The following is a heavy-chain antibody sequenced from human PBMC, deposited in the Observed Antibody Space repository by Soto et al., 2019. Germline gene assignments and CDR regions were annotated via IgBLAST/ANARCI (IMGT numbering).Heavy chain of an antibody. Sequence: QVQLQESGPGLVKPSGTLSLTCAVSGVSISSSQWWSWVRQPPGKGLEWIGEIYHNERTNYNPSLKRRLPMSLDRSKNQVSLKLSSVTAADTATYYCGRTKDYFYGVDVWGQGTTVTVSS. CDR2: IYHNERT. J-gene: IGHJ6*02. V-gene: IGHV4-4*02. CDR1: GVSISSSQW. CDR3: GRTKDYFYGVDV.